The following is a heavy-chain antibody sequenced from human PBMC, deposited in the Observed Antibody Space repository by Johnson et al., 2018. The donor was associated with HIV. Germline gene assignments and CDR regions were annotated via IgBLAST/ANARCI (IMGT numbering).Heavy chain of an antibody. CDR2: IYSGGST. CDR3: TTGDWSGDAFDI. CDR1: GFTVSSNY. J-gene: IGHJ3*02. V-gene: IGHV3-66*01. D-gene: IGHD2-21*01. Sequence: VQLVESGGGLVQPGGSLRLSCAASGFTVSSNYMSWVRQAPGKGLEWVSVIYSGGSTYSADSVKGRFTISRDDSKSIAYLQMNSLKTEDTAVYYCTTGDWSGDAFDIWGKGTMVTVSS.